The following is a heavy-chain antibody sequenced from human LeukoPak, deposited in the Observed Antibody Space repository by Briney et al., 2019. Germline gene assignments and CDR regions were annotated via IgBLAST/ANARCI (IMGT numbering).Heavy chain of an antibody. Sequence: GASVKVSFKASGGTFRSYAISWVRQAPGQGLEWMGWMNPNSGNTGYAQKFQGRVTITRNTSISTAYMELSSLRSEDTAVYYCARRGYPYSGYEYYYYYYMDVWGKGTTVTVSS. CDR1: GGTFRSYA. V-gene: IGHV1-8*03. D-gene: IGHD5-12*01. CDR3: ARRGYPYSGYEYYYYYYMDV. CDR2: MNPNSGNT. J-gene: IGHJ6*03.